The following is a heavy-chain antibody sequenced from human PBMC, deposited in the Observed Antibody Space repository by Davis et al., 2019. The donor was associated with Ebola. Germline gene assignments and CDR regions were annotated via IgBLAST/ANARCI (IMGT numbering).Heavy chain of an antibody. V-gene: IGHV4-4*02. D-gene: IGHD3-10*01. J-gene: IGHJ6*02. CDR2: LYHSGST. CDR1: GGSISSSNW. CDR3: ASSPLWFGELLYYYGMDV. Sequence: SETLSPTCAVSGGSISSSNWWSWVRQPPGKGLEWIGELYHSGSTNYNPSPKSRVTISVDKSKNQSSLKLGSVTAADTAVDYWASSPLWFGELLYYYGMDVWDQGTTVTVSS.